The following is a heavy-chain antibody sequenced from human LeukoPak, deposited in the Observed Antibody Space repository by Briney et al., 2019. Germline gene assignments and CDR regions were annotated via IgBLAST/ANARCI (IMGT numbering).Heavy chain of an antibody. Sequence: ASVKVSCKASGYTFTGYYMHWVRQAPGQGLEWMGWINPNSGGTNYAQKFQGRVTMTRDTSISTAYMELSRLRSDDTVVYYCARGNYDILTGYYSCFSYWGQGTPVTVSS. CDR1: GYTFTGYY. J-gene: IGHJ4*02. V-gene: IGHV1-2*02. CDR3: ARGNYDILTGYYSCFSY. D-gene: IGHD3-9*01. CDR2: INPNSGGT.